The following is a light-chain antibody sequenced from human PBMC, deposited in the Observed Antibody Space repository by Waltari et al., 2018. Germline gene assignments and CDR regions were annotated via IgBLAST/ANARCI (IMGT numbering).Light chain of an antibody. CDR1: QDISNY. CDR2: DAS. Sequence: DIQMTQSPSSLSAAVGDRVTITCQASQDISNYLNWYPQTQGKAPKLLIYDASDLETGVPSVFNVSGSGTHFTFAISSLRPEDVATYYCQQYENLPLTFGGGTKVEIK. V-gene: IGKV1-33*01. J-gene: IGKJ4*01. CDR3: QQYENLPLT.